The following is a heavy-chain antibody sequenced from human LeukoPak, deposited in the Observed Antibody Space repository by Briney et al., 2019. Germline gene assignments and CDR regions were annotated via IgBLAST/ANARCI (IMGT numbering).Heavy chain of an antibody. CDR2: ISSSSSYI. Sequence: GGSLRLSCAASGFTFSSYSMNWVRQAPGKGLEWVSSISSSSSYIYYADSVKGRFTISRDNAKNSLYLQMNSLRSDDTAVFFCARDEQHRLGDWGQGTLVTVSS. J-gene: IGHJ4*02. CDR3: ARDEQHRLGD. CDR1: GFTFSSYS. D-gene: IGHD1/OR15-1a*01. V-gene: IGHV3-21*03.